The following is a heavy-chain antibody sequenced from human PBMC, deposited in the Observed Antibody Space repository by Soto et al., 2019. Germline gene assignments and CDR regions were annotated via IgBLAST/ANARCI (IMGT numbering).Heavy chain of an antibody. CDR2: IYYSGST. Sequence: TLSLTCTVSGGSISSGGYYWSWIRQHPGKGLEWIGYIYYSGSTYYNPSLKSRVTISVDTSKNQFSLKLSSVTAADTAVYYCARDSAVYYDSSGYHHAFDIWGQGTMVTVSS. CDR1: GGSISSGGYY. CDR3: ARDSAVYYDSSGYHHAFDI. J-gene: IGHJ3*02. V-gene: IGHV4-31*03. D-gene: IGHD3-22*01.